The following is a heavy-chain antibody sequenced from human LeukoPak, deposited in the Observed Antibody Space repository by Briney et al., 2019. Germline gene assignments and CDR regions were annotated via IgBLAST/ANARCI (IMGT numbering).Heavy chain of an antibody. J-gene: IGHJ6*03. D-gene: IGHD2-2*01. CDR2: IKNDGSSP. CDR3: ARGYCSSTSCLIYYYYMDV. V-gene: IGHV3-74*01. Sequence: PGGSLRLSCEVSGFSVSSYWMHWVRHAPGKGLVWVSRIKNDGSSPTYADSVRGRFTISRDNAKNTLYLQMNSLRAEDTAVYYCARGYCSSTSCLIYYYYMDVWGKGTTVTVSS. CDR1: GFSVSSYW.